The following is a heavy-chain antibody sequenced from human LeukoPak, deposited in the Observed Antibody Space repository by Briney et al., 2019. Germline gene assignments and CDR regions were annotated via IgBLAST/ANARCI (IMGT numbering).Heavy chain of an antibody. CDR1: GSTFSSYA. J-gene: IGHJ4*02. V-gene: IGHV3-23*01. D-gene: IGHD3-16*02. CDR3: AKEDRRLRLGELSALDY. CDR2: ISGSGGST. Sequence: GGSLRLSCAASGSTFSSYAMSWVRQAPGKGLEWVSAISGSGGSTYYADSVKGRFTISRDNSKNTLYLQMNSLRAEDTAVYYCAKEDRRLRLGELSALDYWGQGTLVTVSS.